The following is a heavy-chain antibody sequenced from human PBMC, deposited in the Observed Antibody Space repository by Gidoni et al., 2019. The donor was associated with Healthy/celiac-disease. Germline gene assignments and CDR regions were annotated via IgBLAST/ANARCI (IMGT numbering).Heavy chain of an antibody. Sequence: QLVPSGPAAKKPGASVKVTRKVSAYTLTELSMHWVRQAPGKGLEWMGGFEPEDGETNNAQKFQSRVTMTEDTTTDTAYKELSSLRSEDTAVYYCATDKAAGGGSYDYWGQGTLVTVSS. D-gene: IGHD6-25*01. CDR1: AYTLTELS. V-gene: IGHV1-24*01. CDR2: FEPEDGET. J-gene: IGHJ4*02. CDR3: ATDKAAGGGSYDY.